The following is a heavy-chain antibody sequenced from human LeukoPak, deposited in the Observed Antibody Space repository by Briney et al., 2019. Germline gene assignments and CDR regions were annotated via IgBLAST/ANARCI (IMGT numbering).Heavy chain of an antibody. V-gene: IGHV1-2*02. CDR1: GYTFTGYY. J-gene: IGHJ4*02. Sequence: ASVKVSCKASGYTFTGYYMHWVRQAPGQGLEWMGWINPNSGGTNCAQKFQGRVTMTRDTSISTAYMELSRLRSDDTAVYYCARERDIVATTVLDYWGQGTLVTVSS. D-gene: IGHD5-12*01. CDR3: ARERDIVATTVLDY. CDR2: INPNSGGT.